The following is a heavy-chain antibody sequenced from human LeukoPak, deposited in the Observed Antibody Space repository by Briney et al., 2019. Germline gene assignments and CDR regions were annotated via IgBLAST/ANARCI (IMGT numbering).Heavy chain of an antibody. V-gene: IGHV1-18*01. CDR3: ARDSDTRVIAAKFAY. Sequence: ASVKVSCKASGYTFTNYGMSWVRQAPGQGLEWMGWISAHNGNTNYAQKFQGRVTMTTDTSTNTAYMELRSLRSDDAAVYYCARDSDTRVIAAKFAYWRQGTLVTVSS. CDR1: GYTFTNYG. J-gene: IGHJ4*02. D-gene: IGHD6-13*01. CDR2: ISAHNGNT.